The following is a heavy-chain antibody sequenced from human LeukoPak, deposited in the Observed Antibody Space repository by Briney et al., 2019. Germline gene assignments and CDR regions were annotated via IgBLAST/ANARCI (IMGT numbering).Heavy chain of an antibody. Sequence: GGSLRLSCAASGFTFSSYGMHWVRQAPGKGLEWVAVISYDGSNKYYADSVKGRSTISRDNSKNTLYLQMNSLRAEDTAVYYCAKNGDYDFWSGYFDYWGQGTLVAVSS. J-gene: IGHJ4*02. CDR2: ISYDGSNK. V-gene: IGHV3-30*18. D-gene: IGHD3-3*01. CDR1: GFTFSSYG. CDR3: AKNGDYDFWSGYFDY.